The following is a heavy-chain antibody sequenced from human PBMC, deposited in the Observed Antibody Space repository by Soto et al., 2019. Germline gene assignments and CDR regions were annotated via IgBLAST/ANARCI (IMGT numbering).Heavy chain of an antibody. V-gene: IGHV3-48*02. J-gene: IGHJ1*01. CDR1: GFTFSTYS. D-gene: IGHD2-8*01. CDR2: ISSTSSTI. Sequence: EVHLVESGGGLVQPGGSLRLSCAASGFTFSTYSMNWVRQAPGKGLEWVSYISSTSSTIYYADSVKGRFTISRDNAKNSQYLQMKSLRDEATAVYYCARVGRPGTKAVMVNQHWGQGTPVTLSS. CDR3: ARVGRPGTKAVMVNQH.